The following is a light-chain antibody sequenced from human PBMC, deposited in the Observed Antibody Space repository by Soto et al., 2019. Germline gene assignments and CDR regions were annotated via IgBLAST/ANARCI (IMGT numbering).Light chain of an antibody. V-gene: IGKV3-20*01. CDR3: QQYGVTPPNS. CDR1: QIVSSTY. CDR2: GAT. J-gene: IGKJ4*01. Sequence: EIVLTQSPGTLSLSPGERATLSCRASQIVSSTYLAWFQQKPGQAPRRLIYGATTRATGIPDRFSCSGSGPDSTLTISGLEPEDLALYYCQQYGVTPPNSFGGGTKVEV.